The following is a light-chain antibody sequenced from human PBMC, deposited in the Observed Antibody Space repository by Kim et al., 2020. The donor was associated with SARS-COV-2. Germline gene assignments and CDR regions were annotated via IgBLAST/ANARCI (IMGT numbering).Light chain of an antibody. CDR3: ASWDDSLSGPV. Sequence: GQRVTISCSGSMSNIGSQYVYWYQQLPGTAPKFFIYMNNQRPSGVPDRFSGSKSGTSASLAISGLRSEDEADYYCASWDDSLSGPVFGGGTQLTVL. CDR1: MSNIGSQY. CDR2: MNN. V-gene: IGLV1-47*01. J-gene: IGLJ2*01.